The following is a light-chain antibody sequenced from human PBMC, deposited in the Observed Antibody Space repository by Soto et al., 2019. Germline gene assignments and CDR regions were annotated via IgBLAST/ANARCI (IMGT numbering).Light chain of an antibody. CDR3: TSYTSNTFVV. V-gene: IGLV2-14*01. Sequence: QSVLTQPASVSGSPGQSITISCAGTNSDVGGFNYVSWYQHHPGKAPKLMIYEVSNRPSGVSNRFSVSKSGNTASLTISGLQAGDEADYYCTSYTSNTFVVFGGGTKLTVL. CDR2: EVS. CDR1: NSDVGGFNY. J-gene: IGLJ2*01.